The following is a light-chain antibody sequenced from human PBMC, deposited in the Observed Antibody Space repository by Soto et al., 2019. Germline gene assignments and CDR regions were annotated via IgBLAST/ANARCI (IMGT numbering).Light chain of an antibody. V-gene: IGKV3-20*01. Sequence: EIVLTQSPATLSLSPGERATLSCRASQSVSSNLAWYQHKPGQAPRLLMSGASSRASGVPVRFSGSGSGTDFTLTISRLEPEDFALYYCQQYGGSPITFGLGTRLEI. J-gene: IGKJ5*01. CDR1: QSVSSN. CDR3: QQYGGSPIT. CDR2: GAS.